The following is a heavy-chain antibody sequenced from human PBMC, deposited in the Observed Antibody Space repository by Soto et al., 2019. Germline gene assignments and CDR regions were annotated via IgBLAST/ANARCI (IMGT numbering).Heavy chain of an antibody. CDR2: ISAYNGNT. J-gene: IGHJ5*02. Sequence: ASVKVSCKASGYTFTSYGISWVRQAPGQGLEWMGWISAYNGNTNYAQKLQGRVTMTTDTSTSTAYMELRSLRSDDTAVYYCARDPIIIAVAGSGRDWFDPRGQGTLVTVSS. D-gene: IGHD6-19*01. V-gene: IGHV1-18*01. CDR3: ARDPIIIAVAGSGRDWFDP. CDR1: GYTFTSYG.